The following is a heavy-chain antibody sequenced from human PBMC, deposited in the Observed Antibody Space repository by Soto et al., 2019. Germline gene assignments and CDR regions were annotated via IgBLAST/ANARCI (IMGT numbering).Heavy chain of an antibody. J-gene: IGHJ4*02. CDR3: AKDVAAAGTIHY. D-gene: IGHD6-13*01. Sequence: QVQLVESGGGVVQPGRSLRLSCAASGFTFSSYGMHWVRQAPGKGLEWVSVISYDGSNKYYADSVKGRFTISRDNSKNTLYLQMNSLRAEDTAVYYCAKDVAAAGTIHYWGQGTLVTVSS. CDR1: GFTFSSYG. V-gene: IGHV3-30*18. CDR2: ISYDGSNK.